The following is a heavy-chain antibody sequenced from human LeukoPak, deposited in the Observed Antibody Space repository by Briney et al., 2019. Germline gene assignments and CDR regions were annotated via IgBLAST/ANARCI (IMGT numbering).Heavy chain of an antibody. J-gene: IGHJ1*01. CDR3: AADPYIAAAEASHFQH. Sequence: ASVKVSCKASGYTFTSYAMHWVRQAPGQRLEWMGWINAGNGNTKYSQKFQGRVTITRDMSTSTAYMELSSLRSEDTAVYYCAADPYIAAAEASHFQHWGQGTLVTVSS. V-gene: IGHV1-3*01. CDR2: INAGNGNT. D-gene: IGHD6-13*01. CDR1: GYTFTSYA.